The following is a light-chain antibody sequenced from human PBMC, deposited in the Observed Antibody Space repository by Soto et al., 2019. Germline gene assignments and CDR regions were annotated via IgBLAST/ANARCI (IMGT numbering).Light chain of an antibody. CDR3: QQRSNWPPGPIT. CDR1: QSVSSY. V-gene: IGKV3-11*01. CDR2: DAS. Sequence: EIVLTQSPATLSLSPGERATLSCRASQSVSSYLAWYQQKPGQAPRLLIYDASNRATGIPARFSSSGSGTDFTLTISSLEPEDFAVYYCQQRSNWPPGPITFGQGTRLEIK. J-gene: IGKJ5*01.